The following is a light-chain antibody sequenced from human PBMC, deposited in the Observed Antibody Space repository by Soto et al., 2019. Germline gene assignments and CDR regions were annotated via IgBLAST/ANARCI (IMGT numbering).Light chain of an antibody. V-gene: IGKV3-11*01. Sequence: VLTQSPATLSLSPGDSATLSCRDSQSVSSYLAWYQQKPGQAPRLLSYDAYNRATGIPARFSGSGSGTEFTLTINSLQSEVFAVYDCQQYNSWPTITCGQGTRLEIK. CDR3: QQYNSWPTIT. CDR2: DAY. CDR1: QSVSSY. J-gene: IGKJ5*01.